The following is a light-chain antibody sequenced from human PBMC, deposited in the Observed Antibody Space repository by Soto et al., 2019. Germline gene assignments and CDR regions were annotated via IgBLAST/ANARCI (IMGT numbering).Light chain of an antibody. CDR2: GDS. J-gene: IGLJ1*01. CDR1: SSNIGAGYD. Sequence: SVLPKPPSVYGAPGQRVTISCTGSSSNIGAGYDVHWYQQLPGTAPKLLIYGDSNRPSGVPDRFSGSKSGTSASLAITGLQAEDEADYYCQSYDSSLSAFYVFGTGTRSPS. CDR3: QSYDSSLSAFYV. V-gene: IGLV1-40*01.